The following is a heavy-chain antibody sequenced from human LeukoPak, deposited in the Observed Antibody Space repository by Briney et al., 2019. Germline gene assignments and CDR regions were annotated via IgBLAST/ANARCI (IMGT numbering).Heavy chain of an antibody. J-gene: IGHJ4*02. Sequence: GGSLRLSCAASGFTFRSYEMNGVRQAPGKGLEGVSYFSSSGSTIYYADSVKGRFTISRDNAKNSLYLQMNSLGAEDTAVYYCARFYSGDDWRDFDDRGQGTLVTV. D-gene: IGHD5-12*01. CDR3: ARFYSGDDWRDFDD. V-gene: IGHV3-48*03. CDR2: FSSSGSTI. CDR1: GFTFRSYE.